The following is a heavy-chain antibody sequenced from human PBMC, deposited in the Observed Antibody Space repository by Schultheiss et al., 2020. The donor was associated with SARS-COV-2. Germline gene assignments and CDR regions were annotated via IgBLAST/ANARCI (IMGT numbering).Heavy chain of an antibody. V-gene: IGHV4-31*03. CDR2: IYYSGST. Sequence: SETLSLTCTVSGGSISSGDYYWSWIRQHPGKGLEWIGYIYYSGSTYYNPSLKSRVTISVDTSKNQFSLKLSSVTAADTAVYYCARTVVATTRDWYFDLWGRGTLVTVS. J-gene: IGHJ2*01. CDR3: ARTVVATTRDWYFDL. CDR1: GGSISSGDYY. D-gene: IGHD5-12*01.